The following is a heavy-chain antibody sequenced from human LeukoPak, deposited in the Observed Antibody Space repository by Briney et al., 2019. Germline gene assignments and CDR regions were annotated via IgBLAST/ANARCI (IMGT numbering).Heavy chain of an antibody. CDR2: INTDGSST. J-gene: IGHJ1*01. CDR3: YGGNAEQ. V-gene: IGHV3-74*01. CDR1: GFTFSSYW. Sequence: VGSLTLSCAASGFTFSSYWMHWVRQAPGKGLVWVSGINTDGSSTNYADSVKGRFTISRDNAKNTLYLQMNSLRVEDMAVYYCYGGNAEQWGQGALVSASS. D-gene: IGHD4-23*01.